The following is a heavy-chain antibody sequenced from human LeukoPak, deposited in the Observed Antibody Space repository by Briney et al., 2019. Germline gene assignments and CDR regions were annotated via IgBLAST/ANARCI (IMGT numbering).Heavy chain of an antibody. D-gene: IGHD5-18*01. CDR1: GGTFSSYA. CDR2: IIPIFGTA. CDR3: ARGHTAMASNWFDP. J-gene: IGHJ5*02. Sequence: SVKVSCKASGGTFSSYAISWVRQAPGQGLEWMGGIIPIFGTANYVQKFQGRVTITTDESTSTAYMELSSLRSEDTAVYYCARGHTAMASNWFDPWGQGTLVTVSS. V-gene: IGHV1-69*05.